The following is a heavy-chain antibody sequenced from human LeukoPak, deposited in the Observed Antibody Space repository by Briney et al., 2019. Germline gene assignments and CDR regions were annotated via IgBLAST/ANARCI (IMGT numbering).Heavy chain of an antibody. CDR3: ARALVRGGNTYFDY. CDR1: EFSVGSNY. J-gene: IGHJ4*02. Sequence: PGGSLRLSCAASEFSVGSNYMTWVRQAPGKGLEWVSVIYSGGSTYYADSVKGRFTISRDNSKNTLYLQMNSLRAEDTAVYYCARALVRGGNTYFDYWGQGTLVTVSS. CDR2: IYSGGST. D-gene: IGHD3-10*01. V-gene: IGHV3-66*01.